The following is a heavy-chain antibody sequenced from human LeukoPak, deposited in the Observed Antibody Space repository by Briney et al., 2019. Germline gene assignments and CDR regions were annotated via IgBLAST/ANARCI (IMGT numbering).Heavy chain of an antibody. Sequence: GGSLRLSCAASGFTFNNYNMNWVRQAPGKGLEWVSSISSISSSYIYYADSVKGRFTISRDNARNSLYLQMNSLKTEDTAVYYCTRDGFGELPYFDYWGQGTLVTVSS. D-gene: IGHD3-10*01. J-gene: IGHJ4*02. CDR3: TRDGFGELPYFDY. CDR2: ISSISSSYI. V-gene: IGHV3-21*03. CDR1: GFTFNNYN.